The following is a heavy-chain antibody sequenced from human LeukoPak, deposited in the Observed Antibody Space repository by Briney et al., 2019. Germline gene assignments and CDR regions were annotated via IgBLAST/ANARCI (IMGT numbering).Heavy chain of an antibody. CDR3: ARTIWGSGLLRYDY. CDR1: GFIFSDYN. D-gene: IGHD3-16*01. Sequence: GGSLRLSCAAFGFIFSDYNMHWVRQVPGKGLEWVSYISSSGSTIYYADSVKGRFTISRDNAKNSLYLQMNSLRAEDTAVYYCARTIWGSGLLRYDYWGQGTLVTVSS. CDR2: ISSSGSTI. V-gene: IGHV3-48*04. J-gene: IGHJ4*02.